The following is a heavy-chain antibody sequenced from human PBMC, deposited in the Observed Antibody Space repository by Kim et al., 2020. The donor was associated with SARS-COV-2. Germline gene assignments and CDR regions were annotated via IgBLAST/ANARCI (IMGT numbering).Heavy chain of an antibody. V-gene: IGHV1-18*01. CDR1: GYTFTSYG. CDR3: ARVLPYFDWFFDY. D-gene: IGHD3-9*01. J-gene: IGHJ4*02. Sequence: ASVKVSCKASGYTFTSYGISWVRQAPGQGLEWMGWISAYNGNTNYAQKLQGRVTMTTDTSTSTASMELRSRRSDDTAVYYCARVLPYFDWFFDYWGQGTLVTVSS. CDR2: ISAYNGNT.